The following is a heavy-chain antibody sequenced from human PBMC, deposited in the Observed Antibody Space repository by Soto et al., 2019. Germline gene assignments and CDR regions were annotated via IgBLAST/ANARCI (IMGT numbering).Heavy chain of an antibody. V-gene: IGHV1-69*12. CDR2: FIPIVGTT. CDR3: ARYIDYGDHVRYNFNRMDV. D-gene: IGHD4-17*01. CDR1: GGTFSSYA. Sequence: QVQLVQSGAEVKKPGSSVKVSCKASGGTFSSYAINWVRQAPGQGLEWMGVFIPIVGTTNYAQKFQGRVTITADESTSTTYMEVSSLRSEHTAVYYCARYIDYGDHVRYNFNRMDVWGQGTKATVSS. J-gene: IGHJ6*02.